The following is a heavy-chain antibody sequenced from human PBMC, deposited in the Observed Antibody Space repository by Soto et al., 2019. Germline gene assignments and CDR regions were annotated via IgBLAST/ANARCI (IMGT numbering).Heavy chain of an antibody. J-gene: IGHJ5*02. Sequence: ASVKVSCKASGYTFTSYYMHWVRQAPGQGLEWMGIINPSGGSTSYAQKFQGRVTMTRDTSTSTVDMELSSLRSEDTAVYYCARDLGGVVSFDPWGQGTLVTVSS. V-gene: IGHV1-46*01. CDR2: INPSGGST. D-gene: IGHD3-3*01. CDR1: GYTFTSYY. CDR3: ARDLGGVVSFDP.